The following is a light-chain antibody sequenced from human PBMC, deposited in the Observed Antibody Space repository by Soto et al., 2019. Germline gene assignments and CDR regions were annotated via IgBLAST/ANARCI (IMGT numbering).Light chain of an antibody. CDR1: QSVSSY. V-gene: IGKV3-11*01. Sequence: DIVLTQSPDTLSLSPGERATLSCRASQSVSSYLAWYQQKPGQAPRLLIYDASNRATGIPDRFSGGGSGTDFTLTISRLEPEDFAVYYCQQFSSYPLTFGGGTKVDIK. CDR3: QQFSSYPLT. J-gene: IGKJ4*01. CDR2: DAS.